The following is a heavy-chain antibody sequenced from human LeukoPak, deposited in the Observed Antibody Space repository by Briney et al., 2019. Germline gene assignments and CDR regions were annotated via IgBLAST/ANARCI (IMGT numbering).Heavy chain of an antibody. Sequence: GGSLRLSCAASGFTFSSYAMSWVRQAPGKGLEWVSAISGSGGSTYYADSVKGRFTISRDNAKNSLYLQMNSLRAEDTAVYYCAAGSGYYLRYFDYWGQGTLVTVSS. D-gene: IGHD3-3*01. V-gene: IGHV3-23*01. CDR3: AAGSGYYLRYFDY. J-gene: IGHJ4*02. CDR2: ISGSGGST. CDR1: GFTFSSYA.